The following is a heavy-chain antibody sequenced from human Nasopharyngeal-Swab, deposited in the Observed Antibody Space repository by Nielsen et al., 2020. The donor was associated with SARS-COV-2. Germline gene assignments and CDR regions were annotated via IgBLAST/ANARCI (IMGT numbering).Heavy chain of an antibody. CDR2: ISYDGSNK. J-gene: IGHJ6*02. Sequence: WILQPPGKGLEWVAVISYDGSNKYYADSVKGRFTISRDNSKNTLYLQMNSLRAEDTAVYYCASLPTVTTKGYGMDVWGQGTAVTVSS. V-gene: IGHV3-30*04. CDR3: ASLPTVTTKGYGMDV. D-gene: IGHD4-17*01.